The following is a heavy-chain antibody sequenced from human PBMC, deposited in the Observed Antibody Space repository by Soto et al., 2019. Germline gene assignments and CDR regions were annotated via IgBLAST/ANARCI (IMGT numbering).Heavy chain of an antibody. CDR2: ISGSSGAT. CDR3: AKDRQQWLIRGSDFDY. V-gene: IGHV3-23*01. CDR1: GFTFTSYA. J-gene: IGHJ4*02. Sequence: GGSLRLSCAASGFTFTSYAMSWVRQAPGKGLEWVSAISGSSGATYYADSVKGRFTISRDNSQNTLYLQMNSLRADDTAVYYCAKDRQQWLIRGSDFDYWGQGAPVTVSS. D-gene: IGHD6-19*01.